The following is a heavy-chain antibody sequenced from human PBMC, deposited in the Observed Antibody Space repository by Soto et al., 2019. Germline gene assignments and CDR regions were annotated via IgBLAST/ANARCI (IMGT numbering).Heavy chain of an antibody. CDR3: ARGRGVVRGVKRNWFDP. Sequence: QVQLVQSGAEVKKPGASVKVSCTASGYTFTSYDINWVRQATGQGLEWMGWMNPNSGNTGYAQKFQGRVTMTRNTSISTAYMELSSLRSEDTAVYYCARGRGVVRGVKRNWFDPWGQGTLVTVSS. J-gene: IGHJ5*02. CDR2: MNPNSGNT. CDR1: GYTFTSYD. D-gene: IGHD3-10*01. V-gene: IGHV1-8*01.